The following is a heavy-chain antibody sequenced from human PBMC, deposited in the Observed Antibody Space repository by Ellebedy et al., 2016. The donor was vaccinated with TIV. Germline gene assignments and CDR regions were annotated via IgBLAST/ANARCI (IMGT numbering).Heavy chain of an antibody. J-gene: IGHJ5*02. CDR1: GYTFTSYG. CDR2: ISVYNGNT. Sequence: ASVKVSCXASGYTFTSYGISWVRQAPGQGLEWMGWISVYNGNTNYAQKFQGRVTMTTDTSTSTAYMELRSLRSDDTAVYYCARTVLVENWFDPWGQGTLVTVSS. D-gene: IGHD5-24*01. CDR3: ARTVLVENWFDP. V-gene: IGHV1-18*01.